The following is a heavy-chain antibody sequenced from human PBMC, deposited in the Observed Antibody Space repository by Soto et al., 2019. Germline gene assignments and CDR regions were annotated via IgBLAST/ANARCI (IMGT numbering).Heavy chain of an antibody. Sequence: GSLRLSCAASGFAFSNFWMHWVRQAPGKGLVWIARLSSGGGHTNYADSVKGRFTISRDNSKNTLDLITNSLRVEDTALYYCARDGQYRTDGFDIWGQGTMVTVSS. CDR3: ARDGQYRTDGFDI. V-gene: IGHV3-74*01. CDR1: GFAFSNFW. D-gene: IGHD5-12*01. CDR2: LSSGGGHT. J-gene: IGHJ3*02.